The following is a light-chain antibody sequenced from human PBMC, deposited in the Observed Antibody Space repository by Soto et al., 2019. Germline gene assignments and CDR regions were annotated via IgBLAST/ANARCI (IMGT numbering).Light chain of an antibody. CDR2: YDS. CDR1: NIGSKS. V-gene: IGLV3-21*04. CDR3: QVWDSSSDGVV. J-gene: IGLJ2*01. Sequence: SYELTQPPSVSVAPGKTARITCGGNNIGSKSVHWYQQKPGQAPVLVIYYDSDRPSGIPERFSGSNPGNTATLTISRVEAGDEADYYCQVWDSSSDGVVFGGGTKLTVL.